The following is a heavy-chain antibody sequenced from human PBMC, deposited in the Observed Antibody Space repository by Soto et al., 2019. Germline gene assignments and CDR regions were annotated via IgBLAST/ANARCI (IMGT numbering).Heavy chain of an antibody. Sequence: GGSLRLSCAASGFTFSSYWMSWVRQAPGKGLEWVANIKEDGSEKYYVDSVKGRFTISRDNAKNSLFLQMNSLKAEDTAVYYCVRVGRLGGYWGQGTLVTVSA. V-gene: IGHV3-7*03. CDR2: IKEDGSEK. D-gene: IGHD3-16*01. CDR3: VRVGRLGGY. CDR1: GFTFSSYW. J-gene: IGHJ4*02.